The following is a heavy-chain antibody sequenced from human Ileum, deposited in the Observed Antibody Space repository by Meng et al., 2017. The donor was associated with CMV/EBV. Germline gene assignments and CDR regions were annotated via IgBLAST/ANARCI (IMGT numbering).Heavy chain of an antibody. CDR3: ARDRDHVPQDGYYDMDV. J-gene: IGHJ6*02. V-gene: IGHV3-7*01. CDR2: IKQDGGEK. CDR1: GFTFSNYW. Sequence: GESLKISCAASGFTFSNYWMTWVRQAPGKGPEWVANIKQDGGEKYFVDSVKGRFTISRDNAKNSLYLQMSSLRAEDTAVYYCARDRDHVPQDGYYDMDVWGQGTTVTGAS. D-gene: IGHD3-10*02.